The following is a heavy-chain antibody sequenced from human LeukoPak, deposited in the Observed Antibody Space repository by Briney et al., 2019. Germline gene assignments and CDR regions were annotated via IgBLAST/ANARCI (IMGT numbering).Heavy chain of an antibody. CDR3: AKELRKGELSAIFDY. CDR1: RFTFSSYA. V-gene: IGHV3-23*01. J-gene: IGHJ4*02. Sequence: PGGSLRLSCAASRFTFSSYAMSWVRQAPGKGLEWVSAISGSGGSTYYADSVKGRFTISRDNSKNTLYLQMNSLRAEDTAVYYCAKELRKGELSAIFDYWGQGTLVTVSS. CDR2: ISGSGGST. D-gene: IGHD3-16*02.